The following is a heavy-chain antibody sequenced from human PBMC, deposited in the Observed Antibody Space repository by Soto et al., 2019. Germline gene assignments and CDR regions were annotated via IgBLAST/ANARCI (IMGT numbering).Heavy chain of an antibody. CDR3: AKDSYGYSSHIEY. CDR2: IPYDGSNE. J-gene: IGHJ4*02. V-gene: IGHV3-30*18. D-gene: IGHD6-13*01. CDR1: GFTFSSYG. Sequence: QVQLVESGGGVVQPGRSLRLSCAASGFTFSSYGMHWVRQAPGKGLEWVAVIPYDGSNEYYADSVKGRFTISRDNSKNTLYLQMHSLRAEATAGYYCAKDSYGYSSHIEYWGQGTLVTVSS.